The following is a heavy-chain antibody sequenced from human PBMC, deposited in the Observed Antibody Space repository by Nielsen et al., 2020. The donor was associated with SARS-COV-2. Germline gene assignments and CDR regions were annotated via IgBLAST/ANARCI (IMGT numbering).Heavy chain of an antibody. CDR3: ARGGRITFGGADDAFDI. Sequence: SETLSLTCAVSGGSISSGGYSWSWIQQPPGKGLEWIGYIYHSGRTYYNPSLKSRVTISVDRSKNQFSLKLSFVTVADTAVYYCARGGRITFGGADDAFDIWGQGTMVTVSS. CDR2: IYHSGRT. CDR1: GGSISSGGYS. J-gene: IGHJ3*02. D-gene: IGHD3-16*01. V-gene: IGHV4-30-2*01.